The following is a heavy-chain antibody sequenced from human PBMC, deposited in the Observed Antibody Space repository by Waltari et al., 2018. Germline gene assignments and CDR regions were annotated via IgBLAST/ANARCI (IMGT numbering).Heavy chain of an antibody. CDR2: ISGSGGSK. V-gene: IGHV3-23*04. D-gene: IGHD3-22*01. Sequence: EVQLVESGGGLVQPGGSLRLSCAASGFTFSSYAMSWVRQAPGKGLEWVSAISGSGGSKYYADSVKGRFTISRDNSKNTLYLQMNSLRAEDTAVYYCARPVYYYDSSGYYPWGQGTLVTVSS. CDR1: GFTFSSYA. CDR3: ARPVYYYDSSGYYP. J-gene: IGHJ5*02.